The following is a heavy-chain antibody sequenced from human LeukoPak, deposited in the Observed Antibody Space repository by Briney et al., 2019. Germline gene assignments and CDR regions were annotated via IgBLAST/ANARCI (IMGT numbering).Heavy chain of an antibody. D-gene: IGHD3-9*01. CDR1: GGSISSSSYY. Sequence: PSETLSLTCTVSGGSISSSSYYWGWIRQPPGKGLEWIGSIYYSGSTYYNPSLKSRVTISVDTSKNQFSLKLSSVTAADTAVYYCARDGMTGTLWGQGTLVTVSS. CDR2: IYYSGST. J-gene: IGHJ4*02. CDR3: ARDGMTGTL. V-gene: IGHV4-39*07.